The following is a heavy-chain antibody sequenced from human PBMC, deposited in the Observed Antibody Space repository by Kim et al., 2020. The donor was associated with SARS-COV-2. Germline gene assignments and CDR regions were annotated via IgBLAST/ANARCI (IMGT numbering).Heavy chain of an antibody. J-gene: IGHJ4*02. Sequence: GGSLRLSCAASGFTVSTNYMSWVRQAPGKGLEWVAVSYAGNPDYAESLKGRFITSSDYSKNSLYLRMRRLRAADTALYYCARDLNFWGQGPLVTVSS. V-gene: IGHV3-53*01. CDR3: ARDLNF. CDR1: GFTVSTNY. CDR2: SYAGNP.